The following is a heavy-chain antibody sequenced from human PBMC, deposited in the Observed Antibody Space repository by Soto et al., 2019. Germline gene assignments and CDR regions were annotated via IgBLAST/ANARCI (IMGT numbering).Heavy chain of an antibody. CDR2: ISGNGATT. Sequence: EVALLESGGGLVQPGGSLRLSCEVSGVAFSFYSMSWVRQAPGKGLEWVAGISGNGATTYCAASGKGRFTFSRDNSKNTVHLQMNSLRGEDTAVYYCAKDRGGFTSGWEFFDFWGQGTLVTVSS. J-gene: IGHJ4*02. CDR1: GVAFSFYS. D-gene: IGHD6-19*01. V-gene: IGHV3-23*01. CDR3: AKDRGGFTSGWEFFDF.